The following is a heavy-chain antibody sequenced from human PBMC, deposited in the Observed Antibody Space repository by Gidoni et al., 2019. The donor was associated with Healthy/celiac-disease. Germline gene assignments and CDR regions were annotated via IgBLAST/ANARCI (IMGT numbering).Heavy chain of an antibody. Sequence: EVQLLESGGGLVQPGGSLRLSCAASGFTFSRYAMSWVRQSPGKGLEWVSAISGSGGSTYYADSVKGRFTISRDNSKNTLYLQMNSLRAEDTAVYYCAKGVLYYYDSSGYYNYWGQGTLVTVSS. CDR1: GFTFSRYA. CDR2: ISGSGGST. J-gene: IGHJ4*02. V-gene: IGHV3-23*01. CDR3: AKGVLYYYDSSGYYNY. D-gene: IGHD3-22*01.